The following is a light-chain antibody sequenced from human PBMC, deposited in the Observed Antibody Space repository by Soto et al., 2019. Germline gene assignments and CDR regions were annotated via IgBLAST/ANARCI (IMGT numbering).Light chain of an antibody. CDR3: QQTHRLPRT. J-gene: IGKJ4*01. V-gene: IGKV1-39*01. Sequence: DIQMTQSPSSLSASVGDRVTITCRAGQTVISYLHWYQQKQGKAPKLLIYVGSYLHRGVPSRFSGSGSGTEFTLTITNLQPEDSATYYCQQTHRLPRTFGGGTTVQI. CDR1: QTVISY. CDR2: VGS.